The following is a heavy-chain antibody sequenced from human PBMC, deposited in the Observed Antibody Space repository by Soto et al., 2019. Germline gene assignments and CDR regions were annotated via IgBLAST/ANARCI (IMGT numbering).Heavy chain of an antibody. CDR3: AKDLGGSYGFDY. CDR2: ISWNSGSI. D-gene: IGHD1-26*01. V-gene: IGHV3-9*01. J-gene: IGHJ4*02. CDR1: GFSFDDYA. Sequence: EVQLVESGGGLVQPGRSLRLSCAAYGFSFDDYAMHWVRQAPGKGLEWVSGISWNSGSIGYADSVKGRFTISRDNAKNSLYLQMNSLRAEDTALYYCAKDLGGSYGFDYWGQGTLVTVSS.